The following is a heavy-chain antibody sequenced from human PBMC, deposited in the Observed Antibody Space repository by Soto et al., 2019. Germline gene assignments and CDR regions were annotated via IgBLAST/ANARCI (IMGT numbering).Heavy chain of an antibody. CDR3: ASGATRIQLWPFDF. J-gene: IGHJ4*02. V-gene: IGHV4-34*01. Sequence: QVQLQQWGAGLLKPSETLSLTCAVYGDSFSGYSWSWIRQSPGKGLECIGDINHSGRNNFNPSLQSRVTMYVDTSKTQFSLSLSSVTAADTAMYYCASGATRIQLWPFDFWGQGTLVTVSS. CDR1: GDSFSGYS. CDR2: INHSGRN. D-gene: IGHD2-21*01.